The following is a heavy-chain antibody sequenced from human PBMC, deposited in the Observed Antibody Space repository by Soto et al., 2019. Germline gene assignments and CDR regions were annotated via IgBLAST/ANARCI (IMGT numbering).Heavy chain of an antibody. CDR3: AKDTGPLGYCSSTSCYANWFDP. D-gene: IGHD2-2*01. CDR1: GFTFSSYA. J-gene: IGHJ5*02. Sequence: GGSLRLSCAASGFTFSSYAMSWVRQAPGKGLEWVSAISGSGGSTYYADSVKGRITITRDNSKNKLKLKINRQRAEDTAVFYCAKDTGPLGYCSSTSCYANWFDPWGQGT. V-gene: IGHV3-23*01. CDR2: ISGSGGST.